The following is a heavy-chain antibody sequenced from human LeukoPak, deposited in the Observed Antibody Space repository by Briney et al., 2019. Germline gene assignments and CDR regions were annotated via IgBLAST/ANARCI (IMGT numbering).Heavy chain of an antibody. J-gene: IGHJ4*02. D-gene: IGHD1-26*01. CDR1: GFTFSSYE. V-gene: IGHV3-48*03. CDR3: AKLDGIVGLDS. Sequence: GGSLRLSCAASGFTFSSYEMNWVRQAPGKGLEWVSYISTSGTTKYYADSVKGRFTISRDNAKNSLCLQMNSLRAEDTAVYYCAKLDGIVGLDSWGQGTLVTVSS. CDR2: ISTSGTTK.